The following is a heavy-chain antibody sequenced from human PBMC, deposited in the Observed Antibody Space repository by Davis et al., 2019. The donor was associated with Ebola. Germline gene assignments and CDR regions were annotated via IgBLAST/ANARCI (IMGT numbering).Heavy chain of an antibody. V-gene: IGHV4-59*01. CDR3: ARDAPRDCSSTSCYFFDI. CDR1: GGSISSYY. J-gene: IGHJ3*02. D-gene: IGHD2-2*01. Sequence: PSETLSLTCTVSGGSISSYYWSWIRQPPGKGLEWIGYIYYSGSTNYNPSLKSRVTISVDTSKNQFSLKLSSVTAADTAVYYCARDAPRDCSSTSCYFFDIWGQGTMVTVSS. CDR2: IYYSGST.